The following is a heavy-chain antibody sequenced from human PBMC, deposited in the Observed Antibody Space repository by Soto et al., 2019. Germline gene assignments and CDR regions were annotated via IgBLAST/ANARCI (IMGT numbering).Heavy chain of an antibody. CDR1: GSTFSSYT. D-gene: IGHD2-21*02. CDR3: ARRRYCGVDCYNKFYYGMDV. CDR2: IIPVLGVT. V-gene: IGHV1-69*02. Sequence: QVQLVQSGAEVRKPGSSVEVSCMASGSTFSSYTVNWVRQAPGQGLEWIGRIIPVLGVTHYARRFQGRVTSTADRSRNTAYMALTSLTSEDTAVYYCARRRYCGVDCYNKFYYGMDVRGQGTTVTVSS. J-gene: IGHJ6*02.